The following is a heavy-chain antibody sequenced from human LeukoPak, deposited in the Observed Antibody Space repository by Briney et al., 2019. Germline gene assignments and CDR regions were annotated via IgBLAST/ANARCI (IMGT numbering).Heavy chain of an antibody. CDR2: ISSSSSYI. V-gene: IGHV3-21*01. D-gene: IGHD1-14*01. Sequence: GGSLRLSCAASGFTFSSYSMNWVRQAPGKGLEWVSSISSSSSYIYYADSVKGRFTISRDNAKNSLYLQMNSLRAEDTAVYYCARALPAPGVQAFDIWGQGTMVTVSS. CDR3: ARALPAPGVQAFDI. J-gene: IGHJ3*02. CDR1: GFTFSSYS.